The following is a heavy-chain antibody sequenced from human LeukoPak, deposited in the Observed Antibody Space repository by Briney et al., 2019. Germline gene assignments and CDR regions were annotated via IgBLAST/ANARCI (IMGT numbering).Heavy chain of an antibody. V-gene: IGHV4-59*01. CDR3: ARGKGSSWRFDY. CDR1: GGSISSYY. Sequence: SETLSLSGTVSGGSISSYYWSWIRQPPGKGLEWIGYIYYSGSTNYNPSLKSRVTISVDTSKNQFSLKLSSVTAADTAVYYCARGKGSSWRFDYWGQGTLVTVSS. J-gene: IGHJ4*02. D-gene: IGHD6-13*01. CDR2: IYYSGST.